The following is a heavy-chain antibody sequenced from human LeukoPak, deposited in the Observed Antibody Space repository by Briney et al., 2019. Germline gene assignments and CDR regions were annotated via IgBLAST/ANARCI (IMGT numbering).Heavy chain of an antibody. J-gene: IGHJ4*02. CDR3: ARVIILTGSHFDY. V-gene: IGHV3-64*01. D-gene: IGHD3-9*01. CDR1: GFTFSSYA. CDR2: ISSNGGST. Sequence: GGSLRLSCAASGFTFSSYAMHWVRQAPGKGLEYVSAISSNGGSTYYANSVKGRFTISRDNSKNTLYLQMGSLRAEDMAVYYCARVIILTGSHFDYWGQGTLVTVSS.